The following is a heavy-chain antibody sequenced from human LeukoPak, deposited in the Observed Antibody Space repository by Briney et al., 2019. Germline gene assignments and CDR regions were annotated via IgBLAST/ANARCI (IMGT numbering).Heavy chain of an antibody. D-gene: IGHD1-20*01. J-gene: IGHJ5*02. CDR1: NGSISTYY. V-gene: IGHV4-59*01. Sequence: SETLSLTCTVSNGSISTYYWSWIRQSPGKGLEWIGYVYYSGITNYNPSLKSRVTILIDTSKNEFSLSLSSVTAADTAVYYCARDHTTLTGHIQYFDPWGQGTLVTVSS. CDR3: ARDHTTLTGHIQYFDP. CDR2: VYYSGIT.